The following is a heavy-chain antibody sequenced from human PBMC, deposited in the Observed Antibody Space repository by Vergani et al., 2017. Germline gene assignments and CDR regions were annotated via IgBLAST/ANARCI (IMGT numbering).Heavy chain of an antibody. J-gene: IGHJ4*02. CDR3: AKDRAFYGSGSRFFDY. CDR1: GFTFSSYG. Sequence: QVQLVESGGGVVQPGGSLRLSCAASGFTFSSYGMHWVRQAPGKGLEWVAFIRYDGSNKYYADSVKGRFTISRDNSKNTLYLQMNSLRAEDTAVYYCAKDRAFYGSGSRFFDYWGQGTLVTVSS. CDR2: IRYDGSNK. V-gene: IGHV3-30*02. D-gene: IGHD3-10*01.